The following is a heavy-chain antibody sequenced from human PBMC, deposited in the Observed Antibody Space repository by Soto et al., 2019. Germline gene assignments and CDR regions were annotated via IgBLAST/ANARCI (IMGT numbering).Heavy chain of an antibody. J-gene: IGHJ5*02. V-gene: IGHV4-30-2*01. Sequence: SETLSLTCTVSGGSISSGGYSWSWIRQPPGKGLEWIGYIYHSGSTYYNPSLKSRVTISVDRSKNQFSLKLSSVTAADTAVYYCAREVRYSTNWFDPWGQGTLVTVSS. CDR2: IYHSGST. D-gene: IGHD4-4*01. CDR1: GGSISSGGYS. CDR3: AREVRYSTNWFDP.